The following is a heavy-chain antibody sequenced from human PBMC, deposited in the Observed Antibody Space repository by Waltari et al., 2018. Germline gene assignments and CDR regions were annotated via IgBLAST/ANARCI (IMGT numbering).Heavy chain of an antibody. CDR1: GGSISSSSYY. CDR3: ASPNGSSYWYFDL. CDR2: IYYSGGP. D-gene: IGHD6-6*01. Sequence: QLQLQESGPGLVKPSETLSLTCTVSGGSISSSSYYWGWIRQPPGKGLEWIGTIYYSGGPYYNPSLKSRVTISVDTSKNQFSLRLSSVTAADTAVYYCASPNGSSYWYFDLWGRGTLVTVSS. J-gene: IGHJ2*01. V-gene: IGHV4-39*01.